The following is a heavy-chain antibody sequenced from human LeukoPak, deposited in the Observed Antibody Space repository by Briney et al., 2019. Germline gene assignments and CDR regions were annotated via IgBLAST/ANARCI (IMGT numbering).Heavy chain of an antibody. CDR2: MHYSGST. D-gene: IGHD6-13*01. CDR1: GGSISGYY. J-gene: IGHJ4*02. CDR3: VRHPGIAAAFGY. Sequence: SETLSLTCTVSGGSISGYYWSWIRQPPGKGLEWIGGMHYSGSTYNNPSLRGRVTVSVDTSKNQFSLRLSSVTAADTAVYFCVRHPGIAAAFGYWGQGTLVTVSS. V-gene: IGHV4-59*08.